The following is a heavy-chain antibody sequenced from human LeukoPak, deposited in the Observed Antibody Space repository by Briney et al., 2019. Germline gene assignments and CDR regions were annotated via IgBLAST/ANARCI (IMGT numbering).Heavy chain of an antibody. CDR3: ARDPDYGDYGYFQR. Sequence: SETLSLTCTVSGGSISSYYWSWIRQPPGKGLEWIGYIYYSGSTNYNPSLKSRVTISVDTSKHQFSLKLSSVTAADTAVYYCARDPDYGDYGYFQRWGQGTLVTVSS. CDR1: GGSISSYY. J-gene: IGHJ1*01. D-gene: IGHD4-17*01. V-gene: IGHV4-59*01. CDR2: IYYSGST.